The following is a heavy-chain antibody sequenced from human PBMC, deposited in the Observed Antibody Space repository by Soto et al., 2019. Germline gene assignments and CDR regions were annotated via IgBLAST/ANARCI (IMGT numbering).Heavy chain of an antibody. CDR3: AGDPDSHYNDSHASSYP. D-gene: IGHD3-22*01. J-gene: IGHJ5*02. CDR1: GGTFSTYT. CDR2: IIPIIGII. Sequence: QVQLVQSGAEVKKPGSSVKVSCKASGGTFSTYTITWVRQAPGQGLEWMGRIIPIIGIINYAQKFQGRVTISADKFPGTAYMELTRLRSDDTAVYYCAGDPDSHYNDSHASSYPWGQGTLGTVSS. V-gene: IGHV1-69*08.